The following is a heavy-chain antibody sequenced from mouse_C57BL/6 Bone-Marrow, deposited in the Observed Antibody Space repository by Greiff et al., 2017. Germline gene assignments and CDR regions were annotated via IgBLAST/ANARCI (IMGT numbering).Heavy chain of an antibody. V-gene: IGHV1-85*01. CDR1: GYTFTSYD. CDR3: ARDWFAY. J-gene: IGHJ3*01. Sequence: VQGVESGPELVKPGASVKLSCKASGYTFTSYDINWVKQRPGQGLEWIGWIYPRDGSTKYNEKVKGKATLTVDTSSSTAYMELHSLTSEDSAVYFCARDWFAYWGQGTLVTVSA. CDR2: IYPRDGST.